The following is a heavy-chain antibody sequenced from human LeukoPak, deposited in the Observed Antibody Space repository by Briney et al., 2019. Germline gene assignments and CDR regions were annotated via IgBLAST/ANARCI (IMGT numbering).Heavy chain of an antibody. CDR1: AGTFSSYA. V-gene: IGHV1-69*05. CDR3: ARGGGFEEVDLYFDY. CDR2: IIPIFGTA. D-gene: IGHD2-15*01. J-gene: IGHJ4*02. Sequence: ASVKVSCKASAGTFSSYAMSWVRQAPGQGLEWMGGIIPIFGTANYAQKFQGRVTITTDESTSTAYMELSSPRSEDTAVYYCARGGGFEEVDLYFDYWGQGTLVTVSP.